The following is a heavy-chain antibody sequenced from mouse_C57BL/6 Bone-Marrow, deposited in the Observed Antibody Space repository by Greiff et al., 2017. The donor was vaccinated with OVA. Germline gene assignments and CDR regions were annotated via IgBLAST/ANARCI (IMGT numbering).Heavy chain of an antibody. CDR1: GYSITSGYY. Sequence: VQLKESGPGLVKPSQSLSLTCSVTGYSITSGYYWNWIRQFPGNKLEWMGYISYDGSNNYNPSLKNRISITRDTSKNQFFLKLNSVTTEDTATYYCARGGMYYGSSAWFAYWGQGTLVTVSA. V-gene: IGHV3-6*01. CDR2: ISYDGSN. D-gene: IGHD1-1*01. J-gene: IGHJ3*01. CDR3: ARGGMYYGSSAWFAY.